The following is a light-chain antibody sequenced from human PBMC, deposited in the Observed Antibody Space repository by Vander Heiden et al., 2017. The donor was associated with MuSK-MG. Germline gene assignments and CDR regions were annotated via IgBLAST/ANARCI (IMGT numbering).Light chain of an antibody. CDR3: PSYAISNLGV. V-gene: IGLV6-57*01. CDR1: SGSIAGNY. Sequence: FLLPPPHSLSASRGKTVTISCTRSSGSIAGNYFQCCHHRPSTSPTTLSFYVNRRRSAVPDRCSCATNSASTAALTTISGLGAEDDAYYYYPSYAISNLGVCGGGTKLTVL. J-gene: IGLJ2*01. CDR2: YVN.